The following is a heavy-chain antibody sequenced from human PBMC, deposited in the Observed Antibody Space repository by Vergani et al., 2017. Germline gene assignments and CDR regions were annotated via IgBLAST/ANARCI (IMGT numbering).Heavy chain of an antibody. CDR1: GYSFTSYW. CDR2: IYPGDSYT. V-gene: IGHV5-51*01. CDR3: ARLSRIVGATPDYFDY. J-gene: IGHJ4*02. D-gene: IGHD1-26*01. Sequence: EVQLVQSGAEVKKPGESLKISCKGSGYSFTSYWIGWVRQMPGKGLEWMGIIYPGDSYTRYSPSFQGQVTISADKSISTAYLQWSSLKASDTAMYYCARLSRIVGATPDYFDYWGQGTLVTVSS.